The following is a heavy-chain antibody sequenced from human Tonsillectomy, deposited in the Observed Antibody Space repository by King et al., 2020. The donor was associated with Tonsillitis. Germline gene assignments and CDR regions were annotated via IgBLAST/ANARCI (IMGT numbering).Heavy chain of an antibody. J-gene: IGHJ4*02. V-gene: IGHV3-9*01. CDR3: AKDGREYHSGWYYFDY. CDR1: GFTFDDYA. Sequence: VQLVESGGGLVQPGRSLRLSCAASGFTFDDYAMHWVRHAPGKGLEWVSGISWNSGSIGYADSVKGRFTISRDNAKNSLYLQMNSLSAEDTVLYYCAKDGREYHSGWYYFDYWGQGPLVTVSS. D-gene: IGHD6-19*01. CDR2: ISWNSGSI.